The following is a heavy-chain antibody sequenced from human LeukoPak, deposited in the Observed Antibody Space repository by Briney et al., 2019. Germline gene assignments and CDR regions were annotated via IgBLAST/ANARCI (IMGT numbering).Heavy chain of an antibody. V-gene: IGHV4-38-2*01. CDR2: IYHSGST. D-gene: IGHD3-22*01. CDR3: ARYYYDSSGYSTADTDY. CDR1: GYSISSGYY. Sequence: PSETLSLTCAVSGYSISSGYYWGWIRQPPGKGLEWSGSIYHSGSTYYNPSLKSRVTISVDTSKNQFPLKLSSVTAADTAVYYCARYYYDSSGYSTADTDYWGQGTLVTVSS. J-gene: IGHJ4*02.